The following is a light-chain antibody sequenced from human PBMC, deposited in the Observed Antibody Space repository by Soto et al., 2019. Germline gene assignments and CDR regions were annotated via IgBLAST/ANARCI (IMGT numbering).Light chain of an antibody. CDR3: QQRGEWPPGAT. Sequence: EVVLTQSPATLSLSPGERATLSCRAIQSIGNSLAWYQQKPGQAPRLLIYDASNRATGIPPRSSGSGSGTDFTLTISSLEPDDSAVYFCQQRGEWPPGATFGQGTRLEI. J-gene: IGKJ5*01. CDR2: DAS. V-gene: IGKV3-11*01. CDR1: QSIGNS.